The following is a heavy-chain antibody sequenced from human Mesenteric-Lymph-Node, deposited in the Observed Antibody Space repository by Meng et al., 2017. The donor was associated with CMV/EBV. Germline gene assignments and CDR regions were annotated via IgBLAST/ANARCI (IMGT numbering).Heavy chain of an antibody. CDR1: GFTFSSYW. CDR3: AREECSSTSCYYDY. D-gene: IGHD2-2*01. V-gene: IGHV3-74*01. Sequence: GESLKISCAASGFTFSSYWIHWVRQAPGKGLVWVSRINSDGSSTSYADSVKGRFTISRDNAKNTLYLQMNSLRAEDTAVYYCAREECSSTSCYYDYWGQGTLVTVSS. CDR2: INSDGSST. J-gene: IGHJ4*02.